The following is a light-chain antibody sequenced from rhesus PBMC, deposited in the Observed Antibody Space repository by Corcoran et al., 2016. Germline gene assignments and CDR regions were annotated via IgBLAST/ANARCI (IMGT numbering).Light chain of an antibody. V-gene: IGKV3S9*01. CDR2: RTS. CDR3: QQGNTIPYS. Sequence: EIVLTQSPTSMTVSQGERVTISCTASSSVRTSYLHWYQQKPGFPPRLLVYRTSSLSSGVPARFSCSGYGTSYTLTISSMEAEDAANYYCQQGNTIPYSFGQGTKVEIK. J-gene: IGKJ2*01. CDR1: SSVRTSY.